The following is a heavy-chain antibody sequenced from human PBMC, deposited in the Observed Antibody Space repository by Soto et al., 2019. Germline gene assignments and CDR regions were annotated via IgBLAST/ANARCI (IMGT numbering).Heavy chain of an antibody. J-gene: IGHJ4*02. V-gene: IGHV3-21*01. CDR3: VREDVVVGAFSAFDY. D-gene: IGHD1-26*01. Sequence: EVHLVESGGVLVAPGGSLRLSCVASGFTLTTYTMNWVRQAPGTGLEWVSSINGRSNYKYYSDSVKGRFTISRDNAQNSFFLQMSRPGPEDTAVYYCVREDVVVGAFSAFDYWGQGTLVTVSS. CDR2: INGRSNYK. CDR1: GFTLTTYT.